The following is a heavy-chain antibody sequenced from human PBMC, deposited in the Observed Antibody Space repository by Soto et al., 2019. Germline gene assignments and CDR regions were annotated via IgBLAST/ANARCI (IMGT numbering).Heavy chain of an antibody. CDR1: GGTFSSYA. V-gene: IGHV1-69*13. J-gene: IGHJ4*02. CDR2: IIPIFGTA. CDR3: ARAVDTAMGPIDY. Sequence: GASVKVSCKASGGTFSSYAISWVRQAPGQGLEWMGGIIPIFGTANYAQKFQGRVTITADESTSAAYMELSSLRSEDTAVYYCARAVDTAMGPIDYWGQGTLVTVSS. D-gene: IGHD5-18*01.